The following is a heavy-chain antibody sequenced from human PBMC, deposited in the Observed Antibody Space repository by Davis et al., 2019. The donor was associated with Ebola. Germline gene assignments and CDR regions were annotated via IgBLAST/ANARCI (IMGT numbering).Heavy chain of an antibody. CDR1: GYSFTSYW. D-gene: IGHD6-19*01. CDR2: IHPGDSDT. J-gene: IGHJ4*02. V-gene: IGHV5-51*01. CDR3: ARLGARRAVAALDY. Sequence: GASLNISCTGSGYSFTSYWIGWVRQIPGKGLGWIVIIHPGDSDTRNSPSFQGQVTISADKSISTAYLQWSSLKASDTAMYYCARLGARRAVAALDYWGQGTLVTVSS.